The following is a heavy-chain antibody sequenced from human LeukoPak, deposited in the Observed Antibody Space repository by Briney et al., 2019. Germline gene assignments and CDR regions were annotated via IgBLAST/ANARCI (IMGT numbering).Heavy chain of an antibody. CDR3: ARCGVGVAAAAANC. D-gene: IGHD6-13*01. CDR2: ISASGGST. CDR1: GFTFSSSA. Sequence: GGSLRLSCAASGFTFSSSAMSWVRQVPGKGLEWVSGISASGGSTNYADSVRGRFTISRDNAKNSLYLQMNSLRAEDTAVYYCARCGVGVAAAAANCWGQGTLLTVSS. J-gene: IGHJ4*02. V-gene: IGHV3-23*01.